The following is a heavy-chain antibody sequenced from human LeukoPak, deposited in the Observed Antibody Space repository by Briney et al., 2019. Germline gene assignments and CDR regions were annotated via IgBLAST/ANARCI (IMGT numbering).Heavy chain of an antibody. CDR3: ARPREAGSSSGWYFDK. V-gene: IGHV3-30-3*01. CDR2: MSHDGSVK. Sequence: GGSLTLSCAASGFTFSSYAMHWVRQAPGKGLEWVAVMSHDGSVKIYADSVQGRFTISRDNSKNTLYLQLSSLRAEDTAVYHCARPREAGSSSGWYFDKWGQGTPVTASS. CDR1: GFTFSSYA. J-gene: IGHJ4*02. D-gene: IGHD6-19*01.